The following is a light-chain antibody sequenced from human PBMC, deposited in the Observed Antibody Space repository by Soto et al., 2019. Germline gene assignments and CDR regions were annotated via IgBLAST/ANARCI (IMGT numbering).Light chain of an antibody. Sequence: QSALTQPASVSGSPGQSITISCTGTSSDVGTYNLVSWYQHHPGKAPKLMIYEGSKRPSGVSNRFSGSKSGNTASLTISGLQAEDEADYYCSSYTSSRIWVFGGGTQLTVL. CDR2: EGS. V-gene: IGLV2-23*01. J-gene: IGLJ7*01. CDR3: SSYTSSRIWV. CDR1: SSDVGTYNL.